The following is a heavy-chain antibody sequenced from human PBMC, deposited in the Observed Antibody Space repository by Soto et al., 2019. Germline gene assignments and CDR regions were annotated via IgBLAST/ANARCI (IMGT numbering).Heavy chain of an antibody. CDR2: INHSGST. D-gene: IGHD2-15*01. J-gene: IGHJ5*02. CDR3: AREREDCSGGSCYSGLHNWFDP. Sequence: PSETLSLTCAVYGVSFSGYYWSWIRQHPGKGLEWIGEINHSGSTNYNPSLKSRVTISVDTSKNQFSLKLSSVTAADTAVYYCAREREDCSGGSCYSGLHNWFDPWGQGTLVTVSS. CDR1: GVSFSGYY. V-gene: IGHV4-34*01.